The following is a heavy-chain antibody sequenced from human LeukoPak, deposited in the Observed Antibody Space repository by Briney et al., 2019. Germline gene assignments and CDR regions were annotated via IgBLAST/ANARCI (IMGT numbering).Heavy chain of an antibody. J-gene: IGHJ5*02. V-gene: IGHV4-34*01. CDR1: GGSISRYY. D-gene: IGHD6-13*01. CDR2: INHIGST. CDR3: ARKEGGQLVNTRRWFDP. Sequence: SETLSLTCTVSGGSISRYYWSWVRQPPGKGLEWIGEINHIGSTNYNPSLKSRVTISVDTSKNQFSLKLRSVTAADTAVYYCARKEGGQLVNTRRWFDPWGQGTLVTVSS.